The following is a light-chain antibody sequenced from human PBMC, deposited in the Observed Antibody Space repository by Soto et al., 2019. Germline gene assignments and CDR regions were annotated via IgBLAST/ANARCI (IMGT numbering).Light chain of an antibody. V-gene: IGKV3-20*01. CDR1: QSVINSY. CDR2: GAS. J-gene: IGKJ2*01. Sequence: EIVLTQSPGTLSLSPGESATLSCRASQSVINSYLAWYQQKPGQAPRLLIYGASSRAAGIPHRFSGSGSVTDFTLTISRLEPEDFAVYYCQQYGGSPRTFGQGTKLEIK. CDR3: QQYGGSPRT.